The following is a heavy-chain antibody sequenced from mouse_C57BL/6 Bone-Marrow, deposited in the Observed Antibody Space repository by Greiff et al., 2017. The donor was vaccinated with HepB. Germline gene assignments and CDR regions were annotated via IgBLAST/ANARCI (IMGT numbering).Heavy chain of an antibody. D-gene: IGHD3-2*02. Sequence: QVQLQQSGAELVKPGASVKMSCKASGYPFPSYWITWVKQRPGQVLELIGDIYPGSGSTIYNEKFKSKATLTVDTCSGTAYMQLNSLTTEDSAVYYCARLRQLRVRGKAMDYWGEGNSVTVYS. V-gene: IGHV1-55*01. J-gene: IGHJ4*01. CDR2: IYPGSGST. CDR3: ARLRQLRVRGKAMDY. CDR1: GYPFPSYW.